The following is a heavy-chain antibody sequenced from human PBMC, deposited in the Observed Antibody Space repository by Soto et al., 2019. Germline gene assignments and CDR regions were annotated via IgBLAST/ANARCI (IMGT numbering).Heavy chain of an antibody. J-gene: IGHJ6*02. CDR1: GFTFSSYS. CDR2: ISSSSSYI. CDR3: ARDRAREMSTIYYYYYGMDV. D-gene: IGHD5-12*01. V-gene: IGHV3-21*01. Sequence: GGSLRLSCAASGFTFSSYSMNWVRQAPGKGLEWVSSISSSSSYIYYADSVKGRFTISRDNAKNSLYLQMISLRAEDTAVYYCARDRAREMSTIYYYYYGMDVRGQWSTGPVSS.